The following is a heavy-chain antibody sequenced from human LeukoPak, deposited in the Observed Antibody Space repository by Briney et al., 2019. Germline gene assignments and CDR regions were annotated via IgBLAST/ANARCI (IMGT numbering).Heavy chain of an antibody. CDR1: GYTFTGYY. J-gene: IGHJ4*02. V-gene: IGHV1-46*01. D-gene: IGHD4-23*01. Sequence: GASVKVSCKASGYTFTGYYMHWVRQAPGQGLEWMGIINPSGGSTSYAQKFQGRVTMTRDTSTSTVYMELSSLRSEDTAVYYCARGGSRYGGNPGLLFYWGQGTLVTVSS. CDR2: INPSGGST. CDR3: ARGGSRYGGNPGLLFY.